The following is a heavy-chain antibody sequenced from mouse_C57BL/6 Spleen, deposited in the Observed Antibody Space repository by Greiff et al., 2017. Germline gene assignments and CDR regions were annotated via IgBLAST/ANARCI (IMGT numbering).Heavy chain of an antibody. J-gene: IGHJ2*01. CDR1: GFTFSSYG. D-gene: IGHD4-1*01. CDR2: ISSGGSYT. CDR3: ARLGLDY. V-gene: IGHV5-6*01. Sequence: EVKLVESGGDLVKPGGSLKLSCAASGFTFSSYGMSWVRQTPDKRLEWVATISSGGSYTYYPDRVKGRFPISRDNAKNSLYLQMSSLKSEDTAMYYCARLGLDYWGQGTTLTGSS.